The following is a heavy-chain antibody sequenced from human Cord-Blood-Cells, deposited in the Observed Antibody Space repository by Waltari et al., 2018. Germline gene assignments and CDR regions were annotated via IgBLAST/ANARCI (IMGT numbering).Heavy chain of an antibody. D-gene: IGHD4-4*01. CDR2: MNPNSGNT. V-gene: IGHV1-8*01. CDR1: GYTFTSYD. Sequence: QVQLVQSGAEVKKPGASVTASGKASGYTFTSYDINWVRQATGQGLEWMGWMNPNSGNTGYAQKFQGRVTMTRNTSISTAYMELSSLRSEDTAVYYCARDYSNYFAFDIWGQGTMVTVSS. CDR3: ARDYSNYFAFDI. J-gene: IGHJ3*02.